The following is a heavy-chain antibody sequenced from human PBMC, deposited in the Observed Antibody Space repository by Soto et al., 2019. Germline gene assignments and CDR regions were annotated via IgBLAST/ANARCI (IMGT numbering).Heavy chain of an antibody. J-gene: IGHJ6*02. CDR1: GFTFSSYW. D-gene: IGHD2-2*01. Sequence: GGSLRLSCAASGFTFSSYWMSWVRQAPGKGLEYVSAISSNGGSTYYANSVKGRFTISRDNSKNTLYLQMGSLRAEDMAVYYCARGSYCSSTSCYYYGMDVWGQGTTVTVSS. CDR3: ARGSYCSSTSCYYYGMDV. V-gene: IGHV3-64*01. CDR2: ISSNGGST.